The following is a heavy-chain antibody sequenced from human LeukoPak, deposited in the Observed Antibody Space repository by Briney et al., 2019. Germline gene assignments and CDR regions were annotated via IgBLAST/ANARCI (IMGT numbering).Heavy chain of an antibody. CDR1: GYSISSGYY. V-gene: IGHV4-38-2*02. Sequence: PSETLSLTCTVSGYSISSGYYWGWIRQPPGKGLEWIGSIYHSGSTYYNPSLKSRVTISVDTSKNQFSLKLSSVTAADTAVYYCARGGYSYGFWFDYWGQGTLVTVSS. CDR2: IYHSGST. D-gene: IGHD5-18*01. J-gene: IGHJ4*02. CDR3: ARGGYSYGFWFDY.